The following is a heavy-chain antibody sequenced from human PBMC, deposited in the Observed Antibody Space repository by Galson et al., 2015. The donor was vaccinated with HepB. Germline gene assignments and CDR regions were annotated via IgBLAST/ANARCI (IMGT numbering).Heavy chain of an antibody. Sequence: SVKVSCKASGGTFSSYAISWVRQAPGQGLEWMGGIIPIFGTANYAQKFQGRVTITADESTSTAYMELSSLRSEDTAVYYCARVEDSNYSSGFDPWGQGTLVTVSS. D-gene: IGHD4-11*01. J-gene: IGHJ5*02. CDR2: IIPIFGTA. CDR1: GGTFSSYA. CDR3: ARVEDSNYSSGFDP. V-gene: IGHV1-69*13.